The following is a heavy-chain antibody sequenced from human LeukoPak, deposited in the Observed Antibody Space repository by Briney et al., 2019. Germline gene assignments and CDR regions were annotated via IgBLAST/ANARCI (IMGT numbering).Heavy chain of an antibody. CDR1: GYTFTGYY. V-gene: IGHV1-2*06. Sequence: ASVKVSCKASGYTFTGYYMHWVRQAPGQGLEWMGRINPNSGGTNYAQKFQGRVTMTRDTSISTAYMELSRLRSDDTAVYYCAGDFQELWFGEFLSPPNWFDPWGQGTLVTVSS. J-gene: IGHJ5*02. CDR3: AGDFQELWFGEFLSPPNWFDP. CDR2: INPNSGGT. D-gene: IGHD3-10*01.